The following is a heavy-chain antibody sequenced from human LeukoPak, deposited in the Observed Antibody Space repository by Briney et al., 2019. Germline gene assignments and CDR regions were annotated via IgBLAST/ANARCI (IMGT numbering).Heavy chain of an antibody. V-gene: IGHV4-4*07. CDR3: AREGYGGNYLDY. D-gene: IGHD4-23*01. CDR2: IYTSGST. Sequence: PSETLSLTCTVSGGSISSYYWSWIRQPAGKGLEWIGHIYTSGSTNYNPSLKSRVTMSVDTPKNQFSLKLTSVTAADTAVYYCAREGYGGNYLDYWGQGTLVTVSS. J-gene: IGHJ4*02. CDR1: GGSISSYY.